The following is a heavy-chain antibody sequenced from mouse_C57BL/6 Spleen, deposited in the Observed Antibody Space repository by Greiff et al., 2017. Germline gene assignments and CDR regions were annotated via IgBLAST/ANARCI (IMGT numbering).Heavy chain of an antibody. CDR1: GYTFTDYE. J-gene: IGHJ4*01. CDR3: SWSEGAMDY. V-gene: IGHV1-15*01. Sequence: VKLMESGAELVRPGASVTLSCKASGYTFTDYEMHWVKQTPVHGLEWIGAIDPETGGTAYNQKFKGKAILTADKSSSTAYMELRSLTSEDSAVYYCSWSEGAMDYWGQGTSVTVSS. CDR2: IDPETGGT.